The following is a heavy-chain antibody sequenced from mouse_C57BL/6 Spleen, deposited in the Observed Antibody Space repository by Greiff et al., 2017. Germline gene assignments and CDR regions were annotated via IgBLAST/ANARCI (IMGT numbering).Heavy chain of an antibody. CDR3: ARDPLWPEEGDY. D-gene: IGHD1-1*02. J-gene: IGHJ2*01. Sequence: QVQLQQPGAELVKPGASVKLSCKASGYTFTSYWMHWVKQRPGRGLEWIGRIAPNSGGTKYNEKFKSKATLTVGKPSSTAYMQLSSLTSEDSAVYYCARDPLWPEEGDYWGQGTTLTVSS. CDR2: IAPNSGGT. CDR1: GYTFTSYW. V-gene: IGHV1-72*01.